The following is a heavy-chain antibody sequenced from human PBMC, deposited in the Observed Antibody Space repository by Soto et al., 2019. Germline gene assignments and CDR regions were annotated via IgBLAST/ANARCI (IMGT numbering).Heavy chain of an antibody. J-gene: IGHJ4*02. V-gene: IGHV4-39*01. CDR2: ISYSGST. CDR1: GGSISSDSYY. CDR3: AVFKYFHSRDYLLH. D-gene: IGHD3-22*01. Sequence: PSETLSLTCTVSGGSISSDSYYWGWIRQSPEKGLEWIASISYSGSTYYNPTLKSRLIISVDTSKSQFSLKLSSVTAADTAVYYCAVFKYFHSRDYLLHWGKGTRVTVSS.